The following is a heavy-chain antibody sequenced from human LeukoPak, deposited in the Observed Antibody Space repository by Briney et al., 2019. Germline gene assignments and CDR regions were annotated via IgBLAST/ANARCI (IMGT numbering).Heavy chain of an antibody. J-gene: IGHJ4*02. D-gene: IGHD6-13*01. Sequence: SVKVSCKASGGTFSSYTISWVRQAPGQGLEWMGRIIPILGIANYAQKFQGGVTITADKSTSTAYMELSSLRSEDTAVYYCARENPTKIAAAGTGYFDYWGQGTLVTVSS. V-gene: IGHV1-69*04. CDR3: ARENPTKIAAAGTGYFDY. CDR2: IIPILGIA. CDR1: GGTFSSYT.